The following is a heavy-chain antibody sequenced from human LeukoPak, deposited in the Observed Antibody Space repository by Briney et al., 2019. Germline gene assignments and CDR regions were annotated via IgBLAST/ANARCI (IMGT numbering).Heavy chain of an antibody. V-gene: IGHV3-30*04. Sequence: GRSLRLSCAASGFTFSSYAMHWVRQAPGKGLEWVAVISYDGSNKYYADSVKGRFTISRDNSKNTLYLQTNSLRAEDTAVYYCARDLYGFSDTAMPTFDYWGQGTLVTVSS. CDR1: GFTFSSYA. CDR2: ISYDGSNK. D-gene: IGHD5-18*01. J-gene: IGHJ4*02. CDR3: ARDLYGFSDTAMPTFDY.